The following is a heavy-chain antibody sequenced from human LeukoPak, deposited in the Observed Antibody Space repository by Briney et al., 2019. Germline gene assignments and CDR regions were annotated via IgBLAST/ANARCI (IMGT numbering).Heavy chain of an antibody. CDR2: IYSGGST. V-gene: IGHV3-53*01. J-gene: IGHJ6*03. CDR1: GFTVSSNY. D-gene: IGHD6-6*01. CDR3: ARASSIAARHSYHYYYYYMDV. Sequence: GGSLRLSCAASGFTVSSNYMSWVRQAPGKGLEWVSVIYSGGSTYYADSVKGRFTISRDNSKNTLYLQMNSLRAEDTAAYYCARASSIAARHSYHYYYYYMDVWGKGTTVTVSS.